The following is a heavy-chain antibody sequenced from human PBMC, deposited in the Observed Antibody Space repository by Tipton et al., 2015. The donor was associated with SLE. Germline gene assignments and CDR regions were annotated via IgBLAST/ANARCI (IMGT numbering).Heavy chain of an antibody. CDR1: GGSISDYY. J-gene: IGHJ5*02. Sequence: TLSLTCTVSGGSISDYYWSWIRQPPGKGLEWIGYIYYSGNTNYNPSLKSRVTISVDTSTNQFSLKLSSVTAADTAVYYCARQEWVTKPNCFDPWGQGILVTVSS. D-gene: IGHD3-3*01. V-gene: IGHV4-59*08. CDR2: IYYSGNT. CDR3: ARQEWVTKPNCFDP.